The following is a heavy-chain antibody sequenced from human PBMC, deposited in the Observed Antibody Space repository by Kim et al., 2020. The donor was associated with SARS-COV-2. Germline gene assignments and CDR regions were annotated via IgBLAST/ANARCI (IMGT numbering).Heavy chain of an antibody. D-gene: IGHD3-10*02. J-gene: IGHJ4*02. CDR2: KTGDGSEK. CDR3: AALDTAHVPGGI. V-gene: IGHV3-7*01. Sequence: GGSLRLSCVVSGFSLGNDWMSWVRQAPGKGLEWVAMKTGDGSEKYYVDSVKGRFTMSRDNAKNSLYLQMSSLRTEDTAIYYCAALDTAHVPGGIWGQGTLVSVSS. CDR1: GFSLGNDW.